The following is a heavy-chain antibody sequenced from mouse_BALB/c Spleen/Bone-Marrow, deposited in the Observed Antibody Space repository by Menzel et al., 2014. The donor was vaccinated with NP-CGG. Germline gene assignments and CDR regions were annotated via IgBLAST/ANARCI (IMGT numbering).Heavy chain of an antibody. J-gene: IGHJ3*01. D-gene: IGHD2-12*01. Sequence: DVLLVESGGGLVKPGGSLKLSCAASGFTFSDYYMYWVRQTPEKRLEWVAIISDGGSCTFCPDSVKGRFTISRDNAKNSLYLQMSSLKSEYTAMYYCARDGDYSYAWFAYWGQGTLVTVSA. V-gene: IGHV5-4*02. CDR2: ISDGGSCT. CDR1: GFTFSDYY. CDR3: ARDGDYSYAWFAY.